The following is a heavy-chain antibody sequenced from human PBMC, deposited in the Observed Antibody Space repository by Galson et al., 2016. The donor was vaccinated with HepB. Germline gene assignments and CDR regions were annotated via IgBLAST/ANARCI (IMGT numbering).Heavy chain of an antibody. CDR2: IWYDGNDK. CDR1: GFTFSDHG. J-gene: IGHJ4*02. Sequence: SLRLSCATSGFTFSDHGMHWVRQAPGKGLEWVAGIWYDGNDKYYADAVQGRFDISRDNSKNTVYLQMNSLRAEDTAVYYCARDYGGDAIFGVVITCWGQGALVTVSS. D-gene: IGHD3-3*01. CDR3: ARDYGGDAIFGVVITC. V-gene: IGHV3-33*01.